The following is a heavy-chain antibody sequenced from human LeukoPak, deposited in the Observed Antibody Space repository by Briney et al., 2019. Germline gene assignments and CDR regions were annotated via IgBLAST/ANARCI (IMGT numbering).Heavy chain of an antibody. CDR1: GGSISSGDYY. CDR2: IYFSGNT. CDR3: ARVGLELRAFDY. V-gene: IGHV4-30-4*08. Sequence: PSQTLSLTCTVSGGSISSGDYYWSWIRQPPGKGLEWIGYIYFSGNTYYNPALQSRVTISVDTSKNQFSLKLSSVTAADPAVYYCARVGLELRAFDYWGQGTLVTVSS. D-gene: IGHD1-7*01. J-gene: IGHJ4*02.